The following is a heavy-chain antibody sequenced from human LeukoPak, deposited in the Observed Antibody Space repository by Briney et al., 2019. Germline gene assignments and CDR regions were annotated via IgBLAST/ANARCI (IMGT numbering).Heavy chain of an antibody. D-gene: IGHD2-15*01. CDR2: ITSSSSYI. J-gene: IGHJ6*03. Sequence: PGGSLRLSCEVSGFTFSSYSMNWVRQAPGKGLEWVSSITSSSSYIYYADSVKGRFTISRDNARNSLYLQMNSLRAEDAAVYYCARGVSSYWGYYYCYMDVWGKGTTVTVSS. V-gene: IGHV3-21*01. CDR3: ARGVSSYWGYYYCYMDV. CDR1: GFTFSSYS.